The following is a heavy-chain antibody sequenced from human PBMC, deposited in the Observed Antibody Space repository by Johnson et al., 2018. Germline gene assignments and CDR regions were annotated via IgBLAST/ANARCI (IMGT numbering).Heavy chain of an antibody. V-gene: IGHV3-33*06. CDR2: IWYDGSNK. CDR3: AKDLVVYAIPPTDDAFDI. D-gene: IGHD2-8*01. J-gene: IGHJ3*02. Sequence: QVQLVESGGGVVQPGRSLRLSCAASGFTFSSYGMHWVRQAPGTGLEWVAVIWYDGSNKYYADSVKGRFTISRDNSKNTLYLQRNSLRAEETAVYYWAKDLVVYAIPPTDDAFDIWGQGTMVTVSS. CDR1: GFTFSSYG.